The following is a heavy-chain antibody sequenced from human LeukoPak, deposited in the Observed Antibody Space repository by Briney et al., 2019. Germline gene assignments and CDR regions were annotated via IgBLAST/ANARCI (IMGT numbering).Heavy chain of an antibody. CDR1: RYSFDSYA. D-gene: IGHD6-13*01. CDR3: AKRYGDSTGWFFDF. V-gene: IGHV3-23*01. CDR2: INGGGDIT. Sequence: PGGSLRLSCEGSRYSFDSYAMTWVRQAPGKGLEWVSSINGGGDITYYAESVKGRFTVSRDNSKNTLFLQMNSLRAEDTAVFYCAKRYGDSTGWFFDFWGQGSLATVSS. J-gene: IGHJ4*02.